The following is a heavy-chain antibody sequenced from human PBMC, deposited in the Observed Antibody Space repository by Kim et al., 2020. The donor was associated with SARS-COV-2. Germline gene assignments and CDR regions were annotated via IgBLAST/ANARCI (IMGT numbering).Heavy chain of an antibody. V-gene: IGHV3-21*01. J-gene: IGHJ3*02. CDR3: AREVPSSGDAFDI. Sequence: YADSVKGRLTISRDNAKNSLYLQMNSLRAEDTAVYYCAREVPSSGDAFDIWGQGTMVTVSS. D-gene: IGHD3-10*01.